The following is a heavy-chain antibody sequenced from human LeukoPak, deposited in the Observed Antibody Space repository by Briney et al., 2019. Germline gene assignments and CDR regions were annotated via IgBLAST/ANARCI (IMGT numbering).Heavy chain of an antibody. V-gene: IGHV1-8*01. CDR1: GYTFTSYD. CDR2: MNPNSGNA. CDR3: ARAMVRGVIIPGY. D-gene: IGHD3-10*01. Sequence: ASVKVSCKASGYTFTSYDINWVRQATGQGLEWMGWMNPNSGNAGYAQKFQGRVTMTRNTSISTAYMELSSLRSEDTAVYYCARAMVRGVIIPGYWGQGTLVTVSS. J-gene: IGHJ4*02.